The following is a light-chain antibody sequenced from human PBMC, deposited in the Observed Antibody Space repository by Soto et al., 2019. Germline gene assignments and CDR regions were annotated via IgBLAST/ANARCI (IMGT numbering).Light chain of an antibody. V-gene: IGLV3-25*02. CDR3: QSTDSSGTYVV. J-gene: IGLJ2*01. CDR2: KDS. CDR1: ALEKQY. Sequence: SYELAQPPSVSVSPGQTARITCSGDALEKQYAYWYQQKPGQAPVMVINKDSERPSGIPERFSGSNSGTTVTLTITGVQAEDDADYYCQSTDSSGTYVVFGGGTKLTVL.